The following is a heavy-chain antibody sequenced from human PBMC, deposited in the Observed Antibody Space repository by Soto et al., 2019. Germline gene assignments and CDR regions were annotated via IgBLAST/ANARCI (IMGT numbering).Heavy chain of an antibody. D-gene: IGHD3-10*01. V-gene: IGHV3-7*01. CDR2: IKQDGSEK. CDR1: GFTFSSYW. Sequence: PGGSLRLSCAASGFTFSSYWMSWVRQAPGKGLEWVANIKQDGSEKYYVDSVKGRFTISRDNAKNSLYLQMNSLRAEDTAVYYCARDLLGLDYYGSGSYSPFDYWGQGTLVTVSS. J-gene: IGHJ4*02. CDR3: ARDLLGLDYYGSGSYSPFDY.